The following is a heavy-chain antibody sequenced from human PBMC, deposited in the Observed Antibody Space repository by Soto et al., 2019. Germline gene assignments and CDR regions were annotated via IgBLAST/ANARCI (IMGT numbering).Heavy chain of an antibody. D-gene: IGHD3-10*01. CDR2: IKSKAGGGAI. V-gene: IGHV3-15*07. Sequence: EMQMVESGGGLVKPGGSLRLSCAVSGFSFSEAWMNWVRQAPGKGLEWVGRIKSKAGGGAIDYAAPVKGRFTISRDDSKDTLYLQINSLKTEDTAVYYCTTDGNFGGVVVAFHLWGQGTMLTVSS. CDR3: TTDGNFGGVVVAFHL. J-gene: IGHJ3*01. CDR1: GFSFSEAW.